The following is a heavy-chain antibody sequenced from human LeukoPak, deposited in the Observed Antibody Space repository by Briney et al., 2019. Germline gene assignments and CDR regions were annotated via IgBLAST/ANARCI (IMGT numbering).Heavy chain of an antibody. Sequence: GGSLRLSCAASGFTFSSYAMSWVRQAPGKGREGVSAISGSGGSTYYADSVKGRFTISRDNSKNTLYLQMNSLRAEDTAVYYCARGSSGWYVIDYWGQGTLVTVSS. V-gene: IGHV3-23*01. J-gene: IGHJ4*02. CDR1: GFTFSSYA. CDR2: ISGSGGST. CDR3: ARGSSGWYVIDY. D-gene: IGHD6-19*01.